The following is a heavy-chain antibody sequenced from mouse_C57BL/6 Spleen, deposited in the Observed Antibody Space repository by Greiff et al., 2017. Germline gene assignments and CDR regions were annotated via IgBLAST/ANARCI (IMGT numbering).Heavy chain of an antibody. CDR1: GYTFTDYY. V-gene: IGHV1-26*01. CDR2: INPNNGGT. D-gene: IGHD4-1*01. J-gene: IGHJ2*01. Sequence: EVKLQQSGPELVKPGASVKISCKASGYTFTDYYMNWVKQSHGKSLEWIGDINPNNGGTSYNQKFKGKATLTVDKSSSTAYMELRSLTSEDSAVYYCARSFGRGYYFDYWGQGTTLTVSS. CDR3: ARSFGRGYYFDY.